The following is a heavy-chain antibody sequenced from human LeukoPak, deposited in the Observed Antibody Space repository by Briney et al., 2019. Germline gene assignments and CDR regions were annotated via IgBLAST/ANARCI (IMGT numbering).Heavy chain of an antibody. CDR3: ARDFPSTTGDDY. J-gene: IGHJ4*02. CDR1: GGTFSSYA. D-gene: IGHD1-14*01. Sequence: SVKVSCMASGGTFSSYAISWVRQAPGQGLEWMGRIIPILGIANYTQKSQGRVTIAADKSTSTAYMELSSLRSEDTAVYYCARDFPSTTGDDYWGQGTLVTVSS. V-gene: IGHV1-69*04. CDR2: IIPILGIA.